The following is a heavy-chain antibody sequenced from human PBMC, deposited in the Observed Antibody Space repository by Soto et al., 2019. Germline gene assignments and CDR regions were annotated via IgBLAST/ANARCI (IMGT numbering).Heavy chain of an antibody. CDR3: ARGYSSSWDPDAFDY. CDR1: GGSINSRSYY. J-gene: IGHJ4*02. D-gene: IGHD6-13*01. Sequence: SETLSFTGTVCGGSINSRSYYWGWIRQPPGKGLEWIGSIYYSGSTYYNPSLQSRVTIPVDTSKTQFSLKLSSVTAADTAVYYCARGYSSSWDPDAFDYSGQGTLVTVSS. CDR2: IYYSGST. V-gene: IGHV4-39*01.